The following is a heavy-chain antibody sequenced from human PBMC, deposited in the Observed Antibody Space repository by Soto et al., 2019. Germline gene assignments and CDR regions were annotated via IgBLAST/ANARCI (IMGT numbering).Heavy chain of an antibody. CDR2: ISSSSSTI. D-gene: IGHD2-2*01. Sequence: GGSLRLSCAASGFTFSSYSMNWVRQAPGKGLEWVSYISSSSSTIYYADSVKGRFTISRDNAKNSLYLQMNSLRAEDTDVYYCARDPDCAFSTGTSWFAPWGQGTLVTVSS. V-gene: IGHV3-48*01. CDR3: ARDPDCAFSTGTSWFAP. J-gene: IGHJ5*02. CDR1: GFTFSSYS.